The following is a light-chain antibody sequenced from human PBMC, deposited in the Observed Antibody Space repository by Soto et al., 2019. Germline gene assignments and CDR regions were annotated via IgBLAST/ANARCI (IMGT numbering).Light chain of an antibody. CDR1: QSLVHSDGYTY. J-gene: IGKJ2*01. CDR3: MQATHYKPYT. V-gene: IGKV2-24*01. CDR2: KVS. Sequence: DVVMTQTPLSSAVALGQPASFSCSSSQSLVHSDGYTYLNRLHQRPGQPPRLLIYKVSNRLAGVPDRFSGRGAGTDFTPTISRVEAEDVGIYYCMQATHYKPYTFGQGTKLEIK.